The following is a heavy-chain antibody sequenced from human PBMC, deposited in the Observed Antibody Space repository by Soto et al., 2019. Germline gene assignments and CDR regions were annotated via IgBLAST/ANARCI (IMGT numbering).Heavy chain of an antibody. CDR3: AADVGVSTGTVYH. CDR2: IIPIFGTA. J-gene: IGHJ5*02. CDR1: GGTFRTYA. D-gene: IGHD2-8*01. Sequence: QVQLVQSGAEVRKPGSSVKVCCKASGGTFRTYAISWVRQAPGQGVEWMGGIIPIFGTANYAQKFQGRVTTTAEDSTSTAYMRPCSLRSEDTGGYYCAADVGVSTGTVYHWGQGSIVTVSS. V-gene: IGHV1-69*01.